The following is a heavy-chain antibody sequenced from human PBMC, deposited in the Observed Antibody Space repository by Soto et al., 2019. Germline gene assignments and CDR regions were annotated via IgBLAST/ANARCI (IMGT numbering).Heavy chain of an antibody. CDR3: AILPATSVTTSALFSF. CDR1: GGSISSSSYY. V-gene: IGHV4-39*01. D-gene: IGHD4-17*01. Sequence: PSETLSLTCTVSGGSISSSSYYWGWIRQPPGKGLEWIGSIYYSGSTYYNPSLKSRVTISVDTSKNQFSLKLSSVTAADTAVYYCAILPATSVTTSALFSFWGRGTLVTVSS. CDR2: IYYSGST. J-gene: IGHJ4*02.